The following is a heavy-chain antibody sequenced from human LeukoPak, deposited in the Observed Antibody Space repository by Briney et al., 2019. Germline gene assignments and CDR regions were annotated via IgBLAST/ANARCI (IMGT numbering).Heavy chain of an antibody. CDR1: GFTFTSYW. CDR3: VRDGDNLAFDY. Sequence: GGSLRLSCAASGFTFTSYWMYWVRQAPGTGLVWVSRISSDGSSTSYADSVKGRFTISRDNAKNTLYLQMNSLRAEDTAVYYCVRDGDNLAFDYWGQGTLVTVSS. J-gene: IGHJ4*02. D-gene: IGHD5-24*01. V-gene: IGHV3-74*01. CDR2: ISSDGSST.